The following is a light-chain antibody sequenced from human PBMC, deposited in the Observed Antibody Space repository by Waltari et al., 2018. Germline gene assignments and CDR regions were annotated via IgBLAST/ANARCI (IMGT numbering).Light chain of an antibody. CDR2: AGS. V-gene: IGLV2-23*01. CDR3: CSYAGSSTWV. J-gene: IGLJ3*02. Sequence: QSALTQPASVSGSPGQSITISCTGTSSDVGRYNLVSWYQQHPVKAPKLMIYAGSKRPAGVSNRFPGSKSGNTASLTISGLQAEDEADYYCCSYAGSSTWVFGGGTKLTVL. CDR1: SSDVGRYNL.